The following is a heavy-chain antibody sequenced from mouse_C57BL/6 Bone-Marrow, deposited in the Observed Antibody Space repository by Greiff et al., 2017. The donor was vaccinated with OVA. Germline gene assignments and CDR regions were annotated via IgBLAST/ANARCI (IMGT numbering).Heavy chain of an antibody. J-gene: IGHJ4*01. CDR2: IRSKSNNYAT. CDR3: VRHGRWLLRGAMDY. CDR1: GFSFNTYA. Sequence: EVKLVESGGGLVQPKGSLKLSCAASGFSFNTYAMNWVRQAPGQGLEWVARIRSKSNNYATYYADSVKDRFTISRDDSESMLYLQMNNLKTEDTAMYYCVRHGRWLLRGAMDYWGHGTSVTVSS. V-gene: IGHV10-1*01. D-gene: IGHD2-3*01.